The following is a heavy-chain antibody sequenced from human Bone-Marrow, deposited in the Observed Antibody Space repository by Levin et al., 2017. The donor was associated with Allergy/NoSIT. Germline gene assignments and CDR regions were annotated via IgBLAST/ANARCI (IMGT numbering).Heavy chain of an antibody. CDR3: VTESGYSYGSTIDYFDS. CDR1: GFTFSDYY. CDR2: ISSSSSYT. Sequence: GESLKISCAASGFTFSDYYMSWIRQAPGKGLEWVSYISSSSSYTNYADSVKGRFTISRDNAKNSLYLQMNSLRAEDTAVYYCVTESGYSYGSTIDYFDSWGHGTLVTVSS. J-gene: IGHJ4*01. D-gene: IGHD5-18*01. V-gene: IGHV3-11*05.